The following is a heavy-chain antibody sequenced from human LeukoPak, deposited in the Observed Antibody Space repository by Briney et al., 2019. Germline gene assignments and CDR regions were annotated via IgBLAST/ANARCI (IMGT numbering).Heavy chain of an antibody. V-gene: IGHV1-46*01. Sequence: ASVKVSCKASGYTFTSYYMHRVRQAPGQGLEWMGIINPSGGSTSYAQKFQGRVTMTRDTSTSTVYMELSSLRSEDTAVYYCATAGVRPRTGLSGPFDYWGQGTLVTVSS. D-gene: IGHD3-3*01. CDR3: ATAGVRPRTGLSGPFDY. CDR1: GYTFTSYY. CDR2: INPSGGST. J-gene: IGHJ4*02.